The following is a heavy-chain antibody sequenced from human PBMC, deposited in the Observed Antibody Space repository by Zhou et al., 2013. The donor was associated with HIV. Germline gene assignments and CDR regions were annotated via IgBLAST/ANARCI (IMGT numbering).Heavy chain of an antibody. J-gene: IGHJ4*02. Sequence: QVQLVQSGAEVKKPGSSVKVSCKPSGGSFISYAISWVRQAPGQGLEWMGGIIPIFDTTNYAQKFQGRVTITADEYTSTAYMELSSLRSEDTAVYYCARSLEDIVVEPTXISRPLDYWAEGTLVHRLL. CDR2: IIPIFDTT. D-gene: IGHD2-2*01. CDR3: ARSLEDIVVEPTXISRPLDY. V-gene: IGHV1-69*12. CDR1: GGSFISYA.